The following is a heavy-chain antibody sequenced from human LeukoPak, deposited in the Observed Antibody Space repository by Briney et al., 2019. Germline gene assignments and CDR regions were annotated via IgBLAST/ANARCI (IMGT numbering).Heavy chain of an antibody. CDR1: GGSFSGYY. V-gene: IGHV4-34*01. CDR3: ARGDTLYSSGWAYYFDY. Sequence: SETLSLTCAVYGGSFSGYYWSWIRHPPGKGLEWIGEINHSGSTNYNPSLKSRVTISVDTSKNQFSLKLSSVTAADTAVYYCARGDTLYSSGWAYYFDYWGQGTLVIVSS. D-gene: IGHD6-19*01. CDR2: INHSGST. J-gene: IGHJ4*02.